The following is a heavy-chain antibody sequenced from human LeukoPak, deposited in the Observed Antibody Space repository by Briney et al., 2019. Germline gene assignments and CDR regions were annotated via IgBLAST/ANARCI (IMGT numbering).Heavy chain of an antibody. CDR3: ARVYGDPRKDYYYYMDV. V-gene: IGHV1-46*01. J-gene: IGHJ6*03. D-gene: IGHD4-17*01. CDR1: GYTFTSYY. CDR2: INPSGGST. Sequence: ASVKVSCKASGYTFTSYYMHWVRQAPGQGLEWMGIINPSGGSTSYAQKFQGRVTMTRDMSTSTVYMELSSLRSGDTAVYYCARVYGDPRKDYYYYMDVWGKGTTVTVSS.